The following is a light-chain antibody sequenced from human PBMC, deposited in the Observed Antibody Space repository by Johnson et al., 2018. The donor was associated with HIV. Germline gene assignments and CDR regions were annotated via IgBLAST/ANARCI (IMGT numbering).Light chain of an antibody. V-gene: IGLV1-51*02. J-gene: IGLJ1*01. CDR3: GTWDSSLIALYV. Sequence: QSVLTQPPSVSAAPGQKVTISCSGSSSNIGNNYVSWYQQLPGTAPKLLIYENNKRPSGIPDRFSGSKSGTSATLGITGLQTGDEADYYCGTWDSSLIALYVCGTGTKVTVL. CDR2: ENN. CDR1: SSNIGNNY.